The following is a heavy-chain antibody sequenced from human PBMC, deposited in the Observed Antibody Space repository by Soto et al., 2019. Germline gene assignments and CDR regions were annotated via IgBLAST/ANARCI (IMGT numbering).Heavy chain of an antibody. V-gene: IGHV3-23*01. Sequence: EVQLLESGGGLVQPGGSLRLSCAASGFTFSNYAMTWVRQAPGKGLEWVSGISGSGSSIYYADSVKGRFTISRDNSKNTLYLQMNSLRAEDTAVYYCAKGGDSSSWKNWFDPWGQGTLVTVS. CDR2: ISGSGSSI. CDR3: AKGGDSSSWKNWFDP. CDR1: GFTFSNYA. D-gene: IGHD6-13*01. J-gene: IGHJ5*02.